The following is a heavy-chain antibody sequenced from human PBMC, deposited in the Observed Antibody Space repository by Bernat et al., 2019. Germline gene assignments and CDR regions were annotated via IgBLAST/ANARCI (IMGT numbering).Heavy chain of an antibody. J-gene: IGHJ4*02. CDR1: GGSFSGYS. CDR3: ARAHLILGLN. D-gene: IGHD3/OR15-3a*01. V-gene: IGHV4-34*01. CDR2: INHSGST. Sequence: QVQLQQWGAGLLKPSETLSLTCAVYGGSFSGYSWSWIRQPPGKGLEWIGQINHSGSTNYNPSLKSRVTTSVVTSKNQFSLRLTSVTAADTAVYYCARAHLILGLNWGQGTLVTVSS.